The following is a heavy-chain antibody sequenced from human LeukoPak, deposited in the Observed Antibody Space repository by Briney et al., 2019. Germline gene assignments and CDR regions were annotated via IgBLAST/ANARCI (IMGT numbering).Heavy chain of an antibody. V-gene: IGHV3-21*01. J-gene: IGHJ4*02. Sequence: GGSLRLSCAASGFTFSSYSMNWVRQAPGKGLEWVSSISSSSSYIYYADSVKGRFTTSRDNAKNSLYLQMNSLRAEDTAVYYCATYPLIAVAGSWGQGTLVTVSS. CDR2: ISSSSSYI. CDR1: GFTFSSYS. D-gene: IGHD6-19*01. CDR3: ATYPLIAVAGS.